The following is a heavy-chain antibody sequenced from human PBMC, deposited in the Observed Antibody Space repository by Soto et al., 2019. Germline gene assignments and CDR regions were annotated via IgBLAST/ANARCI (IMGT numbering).Heavy chain of an antibody. J-gene: IGHJ4*02. Sequence: QVQLVESGGGLVEPGGSLRLSCAASGFIFTDYSMAWIRQAPGKGLEWISYITTGGETTLYAASVEGRFTISRDNAKKELFLQMNSLRADDTAVYFCARDPQRRDGYNFDSWGQGTLVTVSS. CDR3: ARDPQRRDGYNFDS. D-gene: IGHD5-12*01. CDR1: GFIFTDYS. V-gene: IGHV3-11*01. CDR2: ITTGGETT.